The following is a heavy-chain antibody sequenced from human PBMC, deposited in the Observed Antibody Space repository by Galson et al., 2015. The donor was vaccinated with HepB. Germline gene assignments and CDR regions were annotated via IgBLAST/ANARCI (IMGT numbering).Heavy chain of an antibody. Sequence: SLRLSCAASGFTFSNYVMSWVRQAPGKGLEWVSAISDSGGSTYYAGSAKGRFTISRDSSQNTLYLQMNSLRAEDTAVYYCARDSGGSYYDSSAYYFSHFDYWGQGTLVTVSS. CDR3: ARDSGGSYYDSSAYYFSHFDY. V-gene: IGHV3-23*01. D-gene: IGHD3-22*01. J-gene: IGHJ4*02. CDR1: GFTFSNYV. CDR2: ISDSGGST.